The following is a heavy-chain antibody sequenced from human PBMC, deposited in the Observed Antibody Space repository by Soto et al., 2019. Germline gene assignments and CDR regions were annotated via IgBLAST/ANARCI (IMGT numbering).Heavy chain of an antibody. J-gene: IGHJ6*03. CDR3: AKEIQWLGPMDV. CDR1: GFTFDYYA. Sequence: GGSLRLSCAASGFTFDYYAMHWVRHAPGKGLEWVSGISWNSGSIGYADSVKGRFTISRDNAKNSLYLQMNSLRAEDTALYYCAKEIQWLGPMDVWGKGTTVTVS. CDR2: ISWNSGSI. V-gene: IGHV3-9*01. D-gene: IGHD6-19*01.